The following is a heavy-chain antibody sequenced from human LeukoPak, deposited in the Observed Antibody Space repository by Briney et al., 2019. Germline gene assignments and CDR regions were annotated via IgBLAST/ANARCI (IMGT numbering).Heavy chain of an antibody. CDR1: GFTFSSYS. V-gene: IGHV3-23*01. CDR3: AKDSGWLRFHY. D-gene: IGHD5-12*01. Sequence: GGSLRLSCAASGFTFSSYSMNWVRQAAGKGLEWVSGISPSGDITYYVDSVKGRFTISRDNSKNTFYLQMNSLRAEDTAVYYCAKDSGWLRFHYWGQRTLVTVSS. CDR2: ISPSGDIT. J-gene: IGHJ4*02.